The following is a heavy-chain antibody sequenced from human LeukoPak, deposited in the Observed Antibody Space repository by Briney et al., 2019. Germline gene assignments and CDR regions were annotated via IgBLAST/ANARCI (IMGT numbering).Heavy chain of an antibody. D-gene: IGHD6-13*01. CDR3: ASDATYIAAAGNGWFDP. J-gene: IGHJ5*02. Sequence: SLKVSCKAPGDTFRSYAICWVRHTPGQGLEWMGRIIPLFGTANYAQKFQSRVTITADESTRTAYMELSSLRSEDTAVYYCASDATYIAAAGNGWFDPWGQGTLVTVSS. CDR2: IIPLFGTA. V-gene: IGHV1-69*13. CDR1: GDTFRSYA.